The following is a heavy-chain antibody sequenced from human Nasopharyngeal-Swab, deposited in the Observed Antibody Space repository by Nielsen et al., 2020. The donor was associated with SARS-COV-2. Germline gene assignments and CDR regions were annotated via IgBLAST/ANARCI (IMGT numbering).Heavy chain of an antibody. V-gene: IGHV4-39*07. CDR3: ARVDNYYDSSGYRQYYFDY. CDR2: IYYSGST. J-gene: IGHJ4*02. Sequence: SETLSLTCTVSGGSISSSSYYWGWIRQPPGKGLEWIGSIYYSGSTYYNPSLKSRVTISVDTSKNQFSLKLSSVTAADTAVYYCARVDNYYDSSGYRQYYFDYWGQGTLVTVSS. D-gene: IGHD3-22*01. CDR1: GGSISSSSYY.